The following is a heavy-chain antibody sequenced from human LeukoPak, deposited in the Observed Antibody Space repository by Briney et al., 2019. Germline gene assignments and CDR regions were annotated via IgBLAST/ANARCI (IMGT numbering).Heavy chain of an antibody. CDR1: GSTFSDYF. J-gene: IGHJ4*02. CDR3: ARGNYGANSAGDY. CDR2: ISSSSTHT. Sequence: GGSLRLSCAASGSTFSDYFMTWIRQAPGKGLEWISYISSSSTHTNYPDSVKGRFTISRDNAKNSLYLQMNSLRAEDTAVYYCARGNYGANSAGDYWGQGALVTVSS. D-gene: IGHD4-23*01. V-gene: IGHV3-11*05.